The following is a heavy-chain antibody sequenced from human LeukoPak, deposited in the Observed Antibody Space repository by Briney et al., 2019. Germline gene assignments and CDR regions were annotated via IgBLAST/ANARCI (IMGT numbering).Heavy chain of an antibody. J-gene: IGHJ4*02. D-gene: IGHD6-13*01. Sequence: GSLTLSCAASGFTFSSHAMSWVRQPPGQGLGWVSAITSGSGSNVYYTDSLKGRFTISRDNSKNTLYLHMNSLRAEDTAVYYCARHGSWSFDYWGQGTLLTVSA. CDR3: ARHGSWSFDY. CDR1: GFTFSSHA. V-gene: IGHV3-23*01. CDR2: ITSGSGSNV.